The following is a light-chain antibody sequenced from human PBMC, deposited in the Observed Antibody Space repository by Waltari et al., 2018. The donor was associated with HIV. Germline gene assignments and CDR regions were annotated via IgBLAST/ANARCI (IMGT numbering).Light chain of an antibody. CDR2: GAS. CDR1: QSINNN. V-gene: IGKV3-15*01. CDR3: QQYNNWPGIT. J-gene: IGKJ3*01. Sequence: TQTPSTLSAAVRDTVTITCRASQSINNNLAWYQQKPGQAPRLLIYGASTGATGVPARFSGSGSGTEFTLTISSLQSEDFAVYYCQQYNNWPGITFGPGTKVDIK.